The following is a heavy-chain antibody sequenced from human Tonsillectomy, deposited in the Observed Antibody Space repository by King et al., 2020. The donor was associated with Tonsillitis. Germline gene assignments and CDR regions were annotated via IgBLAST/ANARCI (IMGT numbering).Heavy chain of an antibody. CDR2: VSGRGGSP. D-gene: IGHD3-3*01. J-gene: IGHJ4*02. CDR1: GFTFSSYA. Sequence: VQLLESGGGLVQPGGSLRLSCAASGFTFSSYAMSWVRQAPGKGLEWVSAVSGRGGSPYYADSVKGRFTISRDTSKNTLYLQMTSPRAEDTAIYYCAKGVVRITIFGVITPYDFWGQGTLVTVSS. V-gene: IGHV3-23*01. CDR3: AKGVVRITIFGVITPYDF.